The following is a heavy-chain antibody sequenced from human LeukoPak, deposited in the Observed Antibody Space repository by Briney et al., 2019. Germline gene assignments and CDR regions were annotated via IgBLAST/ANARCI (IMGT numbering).Heavy chain of an antibody. J-gene: IGHJ5*02. CDR2: INPDSGGT. CDR3: ARDLSKVATISLGIGWFDP. CDR1: GYTFNDYY. Sequence: ASVKVSCKASGYTFNDYYMHWVRQAPGQGLEWMGRINPDSGGTNYAQKLQGRVTMTTDTSTSTAYMGLRSLRSDDTAVYYCARDLSKVATISLGIGWFDPWGQGTLVTVSS. D-gene: IGHD5-12*01. V-gene: IGHV1-2*02.